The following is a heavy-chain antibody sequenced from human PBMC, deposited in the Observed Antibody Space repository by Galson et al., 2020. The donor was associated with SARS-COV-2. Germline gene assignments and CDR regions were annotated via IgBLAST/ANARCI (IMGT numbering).Heavy chain of an antibody. V-gene: IGHV3-23*01. CDR2: ISGSGSST. D-gene: IGHD6-19*01. Sequence: TGGSLRLSCAASGFTFSNYAMSWVRQAPGQGLEWVSAISGSGSSTDYADSVKGRFTISRDNAKNTLYLQMSSLRVEDTAVYYCAKEGAAVTGDANWFDPWGQGALVTVSS. CDR3: AKEGAAVTGDANWFDP. J-gene: IGHJ5*02. CDR1: GFTFSNYA.